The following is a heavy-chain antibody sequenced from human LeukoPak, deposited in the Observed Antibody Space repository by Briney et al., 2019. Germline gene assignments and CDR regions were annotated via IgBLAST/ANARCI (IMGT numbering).Heavy chain of an antibody. CDR1: GFTFSSYS. CDR2: ISSSSTI. CDR3: ARDWGEGDYYYYYMDV. Sequence: GGSLRLSCAASGFTFSSYSMNWVRQAPGKGLEWVSYISSSSTIYYADSVKGRFTISRDNAKNSLYLQMNSLRAEDTAVYYCARDWGEGDYYYYYMDVWGKGTTVTVSS. J-gene: IGHJ6*03. D-gene: IGHD3-16*01. V-gene: IGHV3-48*01.